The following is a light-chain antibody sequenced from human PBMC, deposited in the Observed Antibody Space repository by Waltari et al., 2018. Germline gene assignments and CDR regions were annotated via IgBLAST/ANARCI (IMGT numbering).Light chain of an antibody. CDR3: SSYTSSNTYV. V-gene: IGLV2-14*03. Sequence: QSALTQPASVSGSPGQSITISCTGTSSDVGGYNYVSWYQQHPGKAPKLMIDDVSNRPSGVSNRFSGSKSGNTASLTISGLQTKDEADYYCSSYTSSNTYVFGTGTKVTVL. CDR2: DVS. J-gene: IGLJ1*01. CDR1: SSDVGGYNY.